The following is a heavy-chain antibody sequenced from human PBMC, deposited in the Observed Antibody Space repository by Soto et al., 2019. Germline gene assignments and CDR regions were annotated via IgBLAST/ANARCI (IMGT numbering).Heavy chain of an antibody. J-gene: IGHJ6*02. CDR2: ISYDGSNK. V-gene: IGHV3-30*18. CDR1: GFTFSSYG. D-gene: IGHD3-3*01. CDR3: AKDLESYSIFGVVIGYYYYGMDV. Sequence: GESLKISCAASGFTFSSYGMHWVRQAPGKGLEWVAVISYDGSNKYYADSVKGRFTISRDNSKNTLYLQMNSLRAEDTAVYYCAKDLESYSIFGVVIGYYYYGMDVWGQGTTVTVSS.